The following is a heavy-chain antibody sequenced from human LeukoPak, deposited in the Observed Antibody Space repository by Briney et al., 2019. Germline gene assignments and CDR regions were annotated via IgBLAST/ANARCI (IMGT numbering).Heavy chain of an antibody. J-gene: IGHJ5*02. CDR2: ISAYNGNT. V-gene: IGHV1-18*01. CDR3: ATVTYSSGSSPFDP. CDR1: GYTFTSYG. D-gene: IGHD6-19*01. Sequence: ASVKVSCKASGYTFTSYGISWVRQAPGQGREWMGWISAYNGNTNYAQKLQGRVTMTTDTSTSTAYMELRSLRSDDTAVYYCATVTYSSGSSPFDPWGQGTLVTVSS.